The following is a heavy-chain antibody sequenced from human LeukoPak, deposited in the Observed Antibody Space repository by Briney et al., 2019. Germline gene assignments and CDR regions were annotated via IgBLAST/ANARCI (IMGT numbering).Heavy chain of an antibody. CDR1: GYSFTSYW. V-gene: IGHV5-10-1*01. Sequence: GESLKISCKGSGYSFTSYWISWMRQMPGKGLEWMGRIDPSDSYTNYSPSFQGHVTISADKSISTAYLRWSSLKASDTAMYYCASPYGGYFDYWGQGTLVTVSS. CDR3: ASPYGGYFDY. D-gene: IGHD4/OR15-4a*01. CDR2: IDPSDSYT. J-gene: IGHJ4*02.